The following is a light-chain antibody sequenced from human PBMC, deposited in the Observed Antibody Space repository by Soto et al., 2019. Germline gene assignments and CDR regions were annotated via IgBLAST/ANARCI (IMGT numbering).Light chain of an antibody. J-gene: IGLJ1*01. CDR1: SGSVSTANH. CDR3: AMFMGNGISV. Sequence: QAVVTQESSFSVSPGRTVTLTCGLISGSVSTANHPNWYQQTPGQAPRTLIYSTSTRSSGVPDRFSGSILGNKAALTITGAQADDESDYYCAMFMGNGISVFGTGTKLTVL. CDR2: STS. V-gene: IGLV8-61*01.